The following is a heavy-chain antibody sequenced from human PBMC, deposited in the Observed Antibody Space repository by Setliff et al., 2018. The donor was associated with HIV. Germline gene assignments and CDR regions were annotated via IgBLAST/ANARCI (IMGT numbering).Heavy chain of an antibody. CDR3: ARDATRGGDFDF. J-gene: IGHJ4*02. D-gene: IGHD1-26*01. CDR1: GSAFSSFW. CDR2: IKEDGSET. V-gene: IGHV3-7*01. Sequence: GGSLRLSCAASGSAFSSFWMTWVRQAPGKGLEWVANIKEDGSETFYVDSVKGRFTMSRDNAKNSLYLEMNSLKVEDTAVYYCARDATRGGDFDFWGQGTLVTVSS.